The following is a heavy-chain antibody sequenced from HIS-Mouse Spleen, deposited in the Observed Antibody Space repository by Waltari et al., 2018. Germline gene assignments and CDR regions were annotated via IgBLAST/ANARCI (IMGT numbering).Heavy chain of an antibody. D-gene: IGHD1-1*01. CDR3: ARGTGTDAFDI. CDR2: INPNSGGT. V-gene: IGHV1-2*02. Sequence: VQLGHSGAEVKKPGSPAQVPRKASGNPCTGYYMNWGRQAPGQGLEWMGWINPNSGGTNYAQKFQGRVTMTRDTSISTAYMELSRLRSDDTAVYYCARGTGTDAFDIWGQGTMVTVSS. J-gene: IGHJ3*02. CDR1: GNPCTGYY.